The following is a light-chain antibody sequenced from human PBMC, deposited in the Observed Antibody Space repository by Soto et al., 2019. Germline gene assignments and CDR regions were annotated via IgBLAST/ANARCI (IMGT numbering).Light chain of an antibody. V-gene: IGKV1-39*01. Sequence: DIQMTQSPSSLSASVGDRVTITCRASENIGKYLIWYQQKPGKAPNVLIYGASNLQFGVSSRFSGDGFGTDFTLTVSSLRPDDFATYYCQQSYSLPRTLGQGTKVE. CDR1: ENIGKY. J-gene: IGKJ2*01. CDR2: GAS. CDR3: QQSYSLPRT.